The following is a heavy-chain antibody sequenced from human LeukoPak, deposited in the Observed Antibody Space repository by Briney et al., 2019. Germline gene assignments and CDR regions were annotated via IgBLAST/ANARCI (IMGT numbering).Heavy chain of an antibody. Sequence: ASVKVSCKASGYTFTGYYMHWVRQAPGQGLEWMGWINPNSGGTNYAQKFQGRVTMTRDTSISTAYMELSRLRSDDTAVYYCARRGCSSTSCYKYYYGMDVWGQGTTVTASS. D-gene: IGHD2-2*01. CDR1: GYTFTGYY. CDR2: INPNSGGT. J-gene: IGHJ6*02. CDR3: ARRGCSSTSCYKYYYGMDV. V-gene: IGHV1-2*02.